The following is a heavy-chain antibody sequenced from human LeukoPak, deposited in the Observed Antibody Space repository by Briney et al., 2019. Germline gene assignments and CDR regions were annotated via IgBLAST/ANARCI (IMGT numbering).Heavy chain of an antibody. CDR1: GGSISNYY. Sequence: SETLSLTCTVSGGSISNYYWTWIRQPPGKGLEWIGNIYYRGSTNYNPSLKSRVTISVGTSKNQISLKLNYVTAADTAVYYCARHTTILSSWSYWGQGTLVTVSS. J-gene: IGHJ4*02. CDR2: IYYRGST. D-gene: IGHD6-13*01. V-gene: IGHV4-59*08. CDR3: ARHTTILSSWSY.